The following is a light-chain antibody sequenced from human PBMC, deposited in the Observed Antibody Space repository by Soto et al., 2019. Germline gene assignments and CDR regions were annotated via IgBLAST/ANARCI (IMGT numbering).Light chain of an antibody. J-gene: IGKJ4*01. Sequence: DIAMTQSPSSVSASVGETVTITCRASQAVSTRLAWYQQKPGGAPKLLIYAASTLQSGVPSRVSGSGSGTGFPPTIRRLQPEDFATYLCQQGGSFPRTFGGGTKVEIK. CDR2: AAS. V-gene: IGKV1-12*01. CDR1: QAVSTR. CDR3: QQGGSFPRT.